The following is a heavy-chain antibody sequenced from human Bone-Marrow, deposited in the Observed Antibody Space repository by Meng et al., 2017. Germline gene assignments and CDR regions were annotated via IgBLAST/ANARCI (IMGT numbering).Heavy chain of an antibody. Sequence: ASVKVSCKASGYTFTGYYMHWVRQAPGQGLEWMGWINPNSGGTNYAQKFQGRVTMTRDTSISTAYMELSRLRSDDTAVYYCAGEWWELRGHYYYYYGMDVWGRGTTVTVSS. CDR2: INPNSGGT. CDR1: GYTFTGYY. J-gene: IGHJ6*02. V-gene: IGHV1-2*02. CDR3: AGEWWELRGHYYYYYGMDV. D-gene: IGHD1-26*01.